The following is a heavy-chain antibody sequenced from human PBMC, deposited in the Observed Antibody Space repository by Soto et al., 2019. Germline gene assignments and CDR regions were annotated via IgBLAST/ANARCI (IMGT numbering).Heavy chain of an antibody. D-gene: IGHD2-21*02. J-gene: IGHJ4*02. CDR3: NCGGDPFDY. CDR1: GFTFSSYG. Sequence: QVQLVESGGGVVQPGRSLRLSCAASGFTFSSYGMHWVRQAPGKGLEWVAVISYDGSNKYYADSVKGRFTISRDNSKNTLYLQMNSLRAEDTAVYYCNCGGDPFDYWGQGTLVTVSS. V-gene: IGHV3-30*03. CDR2: ISYDGSNK.